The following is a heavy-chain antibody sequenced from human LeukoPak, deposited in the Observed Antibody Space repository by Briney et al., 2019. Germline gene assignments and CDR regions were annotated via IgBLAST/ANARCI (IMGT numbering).Heavy chain of an antibody. Sequence: TGGSLRLSCAASGFTFSSYGMHWVRQAPGKGLEWVAFIRYDGSNKYYADSVKGRFTISRDNSKNTLYLQMNSLRAEDTAVYYCAKDNMVHSSGYYYYFDYWGQGTLVTVSS. D-gene: IGHD3-22*01. CDR3: AKDNMVHSSGYYYYFDY. J-gene: IGHJ4*02. CDR2: IRYDGSNK. V-gene: IGHV3-30*02. CDR1: GFTFSSYG.